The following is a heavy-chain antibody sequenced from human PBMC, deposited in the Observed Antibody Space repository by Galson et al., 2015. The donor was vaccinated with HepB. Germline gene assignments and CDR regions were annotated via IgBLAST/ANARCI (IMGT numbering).Heavy chain of an antibody. CDR1: GFTFSSYG. CDR3: ASGGSYLTN. V-gene: IGHV3-30*03. D-gene: IGHD1-26*01. Sequence: SLRLSCAASGFTFSSYGMHWVRQAPGKGLEWVAVISYDGSNKYYADSVKGRFTISRDNSKNTLYLQMNSLRAEDTAVYYCASGGSYLTNWGQGTLVTVSS. CDR2: ISYDGSNK. J-gene: IGHJ4*02.